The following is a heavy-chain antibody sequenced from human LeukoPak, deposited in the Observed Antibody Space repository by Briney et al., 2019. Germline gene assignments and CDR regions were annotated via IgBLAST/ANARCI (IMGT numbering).Heavy chain of an antibody. D-gene: IGHD2-15*01. CDR2: ISYDGSNK. J-gene: IGHJ6*02. CDR1: GFTFSSYG. V-gene: IGHV3-30*03. CDR3: ARPYCSGGSCYAHYYYYGMDV. Sequence: GRSLRLSCAASGFTFSSYGMHWVRQAPGKGLEWVAVISYDGSNKYYADSVKGRFTISRDNSKNTLYLQMNSLRAEDTAVYYCARPYCSGGSCYAHYYYYGMDVWAKGPRSPSP.